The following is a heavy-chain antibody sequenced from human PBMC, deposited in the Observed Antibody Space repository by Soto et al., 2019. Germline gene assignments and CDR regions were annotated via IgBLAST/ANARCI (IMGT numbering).Heavy chain of an antibody. V-gene: IGHV4-61*01. D-gene: IGHD3-10*01. CDR3: ARETTMVRGAYRYQIWFDP. CDR2: IYYSGST. J-gene: IGHJ5*02. CDR1: GGSVSSGSYY. Sequence: PSETLSLTCTVSGGSVSSGSYYWSWIRQPPGKGLEWIGYIYYSGSTNYNPSLKSRVTISVDTSKNQFSLKLSSVTAADTAVYYCARETTMVRGAYRYQIWFDPWGQGTLVTVSA.